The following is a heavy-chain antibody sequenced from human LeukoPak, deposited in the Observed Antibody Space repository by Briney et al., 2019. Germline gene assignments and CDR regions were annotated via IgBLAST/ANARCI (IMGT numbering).Heavy chain of an antibody. V-gene: IGHV4-30-2*01. CDR3: ARADGGRTFDY. J-gene: IGHJ4*02. Sequence: SETLSLTCAVSGGSISSGGYSWSWIRQPPGKGLEWIGYIYHGGSTYYNPSLKSRVTISVDRSKNQFSLKLSSVTAADTAVYYCARADGGRTFDYWGQGTPVTVSS. CDR1: GGSISSGGYS. D-gene: IGHD4-23*01. CDR2: IYHGGST.